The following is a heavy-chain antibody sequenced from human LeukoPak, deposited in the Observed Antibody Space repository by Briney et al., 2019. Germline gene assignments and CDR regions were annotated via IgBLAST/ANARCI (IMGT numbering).Heavy chain of an antibody. D-gene: IGHD1-26*01. V-gene: IGHV3-72*01. CDR3: ASPVGATTVRAFDI. CDR2: TRNEANIYTT. J-gene: IGHJ3*02. Sequence: GGSLRLSCAASGFIFSDHYVDWVRQAPGKGLEWVGRTRNEANIYTTEYAASVKGRFTISRDDSKNSLYLQMNNLKTEDTAVYYCASPVGATTVRAFDIWGQGTMVTVSS. CDR1: GFIFSDHY.